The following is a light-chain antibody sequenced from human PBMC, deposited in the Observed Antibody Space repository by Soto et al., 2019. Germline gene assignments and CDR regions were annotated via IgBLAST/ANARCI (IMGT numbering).Light chain of an antibody. Sequence: QSVLTQPPSASGTPGQRVTISCSGSSSKIGSNTVNWYQQLPGTAPKLLIYSNNQRPSGVPDRFSGSKSGTSASLAISGLQSEDEADYYCAAWDYSLNGYVFGTGTKLTVL. CDR2: SNN. J-gene: IGLJ1*01. CDR3: AAWDYSLNGYV. CDR1: SSKIGSNT. V-gene: IGLV1-44*01.